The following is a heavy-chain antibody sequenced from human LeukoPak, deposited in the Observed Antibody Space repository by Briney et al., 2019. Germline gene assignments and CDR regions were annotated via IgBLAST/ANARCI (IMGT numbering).Heavy chain of an antibody. Sequence: GGSLRLSCAASGFTFSSYGMHWVRQAPGKGLEWVAVISYDGSNKYYADSVKGRFTISRDNSKNTLYLQMNSLRAEDTAVYYCAKDQHYYDSRGAFDYWGQGTLVTVSS. J-gene: IGHJ4*02. V-gene: IGHV3-30*18. CDR2: ISYDGSNK. CDR3: AKDQHYYDSRGAFDY. CDR1: GFTFSSYG. D-gene: IGHD3-22*01.